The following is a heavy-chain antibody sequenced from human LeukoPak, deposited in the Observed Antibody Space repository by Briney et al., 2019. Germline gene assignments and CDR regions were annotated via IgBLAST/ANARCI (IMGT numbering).Heavy chain of an antibody. CDR2: IRYDGSNK. CDR1: GFTFSSYG. CDR3: AKDLGDGYASDY. V-gene: IGHV3-30*02. Sequence: GGSLRLSCAASGFTFSSYGMHWVRQAPGKGLEWVAFIRYDGSNKYYPDSVKGRFTISRDNSKNTLYLQMNSLRAEDTAVYYCAKDLGDGYASDYWGQGTLVTVSS. J-gene: IGHJ4*02. D-gene: IGHD5-24*01.